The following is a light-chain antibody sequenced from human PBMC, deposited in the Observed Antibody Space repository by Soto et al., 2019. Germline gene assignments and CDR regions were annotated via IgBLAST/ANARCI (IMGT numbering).Light chain of an antibody. CDR3: SSYAGSSYV. CDR1: SSDVGAYDY. V-gene: IGLV2-8*01. CDR2: EVS. J-gene: IGLJ1*01. Sequence: QSALTQPPSASASPGQSVTISCTGTSSDVGAYDYVSWYQQHPGEAPKLMIYEVSKRPSGVPDRFSGSKSGNTASLTVSGLQAEDEADYYCSSYAGSSYVFGSGTKVTVL.